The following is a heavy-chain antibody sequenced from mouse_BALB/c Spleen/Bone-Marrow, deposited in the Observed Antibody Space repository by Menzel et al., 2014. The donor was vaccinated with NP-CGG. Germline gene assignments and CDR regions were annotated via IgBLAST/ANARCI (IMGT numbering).Heavy chain of an antibody. CDR2: ISSSGSYT. CDR3: SRMRMITTCFDV. Sequence: EVNVVESGGGLAKPGGSLQLSCAASGFTFSTYAMSWVRQTPEKRLEWVATISSSGSYTCYPDSVKGRFTMSRDNAKNTLYLKMSNLRSEDTAMFYCSRMRMITTCFDVWGAGTTVTVSS. CDR1: GFTFSTYA. V-gene: IGHV5-9-1*01. J-gene: IGHJ1*01. D-gene: IGHD2-4*01.